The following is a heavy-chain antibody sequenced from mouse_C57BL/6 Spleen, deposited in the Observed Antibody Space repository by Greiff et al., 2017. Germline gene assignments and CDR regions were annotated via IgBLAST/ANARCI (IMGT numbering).Heavy chain of an antibody. J-gene: IGHJ1*03. V-gene: IGHV1-64*01. CDR3: ARYFYDGPYFDV. CDR1: GYTFTSYW. CDR2: IHPNSGST. Sequence: VQLQQPGAELVKPGASVKLSCKASGYTFTSYWMHWVKQRPGQGLEWIGMIHPNSGSTNYNEKFKSKATLTVDKSSSTAYMQLSSLTSEDSAVYYCARYFYDGPYFDVWGTGTTVTVSS. D-gene: IGHD2-3*01.